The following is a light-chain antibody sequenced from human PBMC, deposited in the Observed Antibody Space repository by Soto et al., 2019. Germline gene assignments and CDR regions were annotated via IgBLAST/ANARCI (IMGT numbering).Light chain of an antibody. CDR2: DAS. V-gene: IGKV3-11*01. J-gene: IGKJ5*01. Sequence: EIVLTQSPATLSLSPGERATLSCRASQSVSSYLAWYQQKPGQAPRLLIYDASNRATGIPARFSGSGSGTDFTLTISSLGPEDFAVYYCQQRSNWPPGFGQGTRLRLN. CDR1: QSVSSY. CDR3: QQRSNWPPG.